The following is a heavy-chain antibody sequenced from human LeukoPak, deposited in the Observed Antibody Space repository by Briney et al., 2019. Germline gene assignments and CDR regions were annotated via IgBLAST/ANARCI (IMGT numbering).Heavy chain of an antibody. CDR3: ARVAVLKGYNWFDP. CDR1: GYTFTGYY. D-gene: IGHD2-8*01. Sequence: ASVKDSCKASGYTFTGYYMHWVRQAPGQGLEWMGWINPNSGGTNYAQKFQGRVTMTRDTSISTAYMELSRLRSDDTAVYYCARVAVLKGYNWFDPWGQGALVTVSS. J-gene: IGHJ5*02. V-gene: IGHV1-2*02. CDR2: INPNSGGT.